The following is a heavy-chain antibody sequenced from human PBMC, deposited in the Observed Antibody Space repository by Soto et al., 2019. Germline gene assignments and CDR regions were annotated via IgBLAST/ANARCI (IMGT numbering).Heavy chain of an antibody. V-gene: IGHV3-73*01. CDR2: IRSKANSYAT. CDR3: TTFGIAVAGDSYYGMDV. Sequence: GGSLRLSCAASGFTFSGSAMHWVRQASGKGLEWVGRIRSKANSYATAYAASVKGRFTISRDDSKNTAYLQMNSMKTEDTAVYYCTTFGIAVAGDSYYGMDVWGQGTTVTVSS. J-gene: IGHJ6*02. D-gene: IGHD6-19*01. CDR1: GFTFSGSA.